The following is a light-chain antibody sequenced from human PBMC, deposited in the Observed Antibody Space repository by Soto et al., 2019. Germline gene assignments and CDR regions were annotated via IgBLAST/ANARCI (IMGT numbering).Light chain of an antibody. CDR2: GNS. Sequence: QSVLTQPPSVSGAPGQRVTISCTGSISNIGAGYDVHWYQQPPGTAPKLLIYGNSNRPSGVPDRFSGSKSGTSASLAITGLQAEDEADYYCQSYDSSLSGYVFGTGTKVTVL. V-gene: IGLV1-40*01. J-gene: IGLJ1*01. CDR3: QSYDSSLSGYV. CDR1: ISNIGAGYD.